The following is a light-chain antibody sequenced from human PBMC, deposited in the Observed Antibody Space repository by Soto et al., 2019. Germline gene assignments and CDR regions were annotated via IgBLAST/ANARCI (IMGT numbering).Light chain of an antibody. Sequence: EVVSTHSPATGSVSGVERATLSCRASQSVSSNLAWYQQKSGQAPRLLIYGASTRASGIPTRFSGSGSGTDFTLTISGLQSEDFAVYYCQQYSNWPPWTFGPGTKVDIK. V-gene: IGKV3D-15*01. CDR2: GAS. CDR1: QSVSSN. CDR3: QQYSNWPPWT. J-gene: IGKJ1*01.